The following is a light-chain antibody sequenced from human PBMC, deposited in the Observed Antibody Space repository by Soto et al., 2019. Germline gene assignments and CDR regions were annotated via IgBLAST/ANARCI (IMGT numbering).Light chain of an antibody. V-gene: IGKV1-5*03. Sequence: DFRMMQSPATLSSSVGDRVTITCRASQTISSYLAWYQQKPGKAPKLLIYKASTLKSGVPSRFSGSGSGTDFTLTISSLQPEDFATYYGPQYNSYSFCQGTKVDIK. J-gene: IGKJ1*01. CDR3: PQYNSYS. CDR2: KAS. CDR1: QTISSY.